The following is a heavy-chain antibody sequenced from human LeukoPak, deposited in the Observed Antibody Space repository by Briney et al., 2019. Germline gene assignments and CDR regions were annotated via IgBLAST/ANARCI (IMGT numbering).Heavy chain of an antibody. CDR1: GYTFTGYY. J-gene: IGHJ6*02. V-gene: IGHV1-2*02. CDR2: INPNSGGT. CDR3: ARSRSPYYYYGMDV. D-gene: IGHD5/OR15-5a*01. Sequence: GASVKVSCKASGYTFTGYYMHWVRQAPGQGLEWMGWINPNSGGTNYAQRFQGRVTMTRDTSISTAYMELSRPRSDDTAVYYCARSRSPYYYYGMDVWGQGTTVTVSS.